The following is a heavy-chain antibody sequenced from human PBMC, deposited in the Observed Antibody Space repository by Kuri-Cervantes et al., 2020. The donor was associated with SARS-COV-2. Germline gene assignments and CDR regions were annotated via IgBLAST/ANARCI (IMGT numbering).Heavy chain of an antibody. V-gene: IGHV3-74*01. CDR2: INSDGSST. CDR3: ARECTLECLDAFDI. D-gene: IGHD5/OR15-5a*01. CDR1: GFTFSSYW. J-gene: IGHJ3*02. Sequence: GGSLRLSCAASGFTFSSYWMHWVRQAPGKGLVWVSRINSDGSSTSYAGSVKGRFTISRDNAKNTLYLQMNSLRAEDTAVYYCARECTLECLDAFDIWGQGTMVTVSS.